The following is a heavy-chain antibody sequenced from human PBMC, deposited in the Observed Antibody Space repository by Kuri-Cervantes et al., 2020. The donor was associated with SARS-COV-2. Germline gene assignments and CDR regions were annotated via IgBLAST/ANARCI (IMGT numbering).Heavy chain of an antibody. V-gene: IGHV3-7*04. CDR2: IKQDGSEK. Sequence: GGSLRLSCAASGFTFSSYWMSWVRQAPGKGLEWVANIKQDGSEKYYVDSVKCRSTISRDNAKNSLYLQMNSLRAEDTAVYYCARAYCSSTSCYDWGDNWFDPWGQGTLVTVSS. D-gene: IGHD2-2*01. J-gene: IGHJ5*02. CDR1: GFTFSSYW. CDR3: ARAYCSSTSCYDWGDNWFDP.